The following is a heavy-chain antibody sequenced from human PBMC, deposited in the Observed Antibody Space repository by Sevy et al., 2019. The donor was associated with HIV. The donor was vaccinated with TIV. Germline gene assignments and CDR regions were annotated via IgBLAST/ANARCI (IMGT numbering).Heavy chain of an antibody. Sequence: SETLSLTCTVSGGSISTNSYYWGWIRQPPGKGLAWIATIHYSGSTYYNPSLKSRVTISVDTSKDQFSLKLTSVTAADTSVYYCARVSWYSSGWLWFDNWGQGTLVIVSS. CDR2: IHYSGST. CDR1: GGSISTNSYY. V-gene: IGHV4-39*01. J-gene: IGHJ5*02. D-gene: IGHD6-25*01. CDR3: ARVSWYSSGWLWFDN.